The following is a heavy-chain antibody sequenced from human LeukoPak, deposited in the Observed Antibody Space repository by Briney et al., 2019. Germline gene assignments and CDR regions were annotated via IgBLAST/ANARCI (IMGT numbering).Heavy chain of an antibody. V-gene: IGHV3-7*01. CDR3: ARESGYSSSWYTSTYYYYYGMDV. CDR2: IKQDGSEK. CDR1: GFTFSSYW. J-gene: IGHJ6*02. Sequence: GGSLRLSCAASGFTFSSYWMSWVRQAPGKELEWVANIKQDGSEKYYVDSVKGRFTIPRDNAKNSLYLQMNSLRAEDTAVYYCARESGYSSSWYTSTYYYYYGMDVWGQGTTVTVSS. D-gene: IGHD6-13*01.